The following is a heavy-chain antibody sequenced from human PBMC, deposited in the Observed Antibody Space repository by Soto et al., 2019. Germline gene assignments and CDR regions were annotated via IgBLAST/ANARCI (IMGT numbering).Heavy chain of an antibody. J-gene: IGHJ5*02. Sequence: SETLSLTCIVSGGSISEKYWNWVRQPPGKGLEWIGLIFANGHTDYNPSLKSRVTMSVDASKNQFSLRLTSMTAADTAVYYCVASLAASGLNWLDPWGRGTLVTSPQ. D-gene: IGHD6-13*01. V-gene: IGHV4-4*07. CDR1: GGSISEKY. CDR2: IFANGHT. CDR3: VASLAASGLNWLDP.